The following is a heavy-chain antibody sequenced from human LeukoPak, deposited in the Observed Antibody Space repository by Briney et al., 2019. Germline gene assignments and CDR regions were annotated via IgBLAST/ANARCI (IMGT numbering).Heavy chain of an antibody. CDR3: ARARGTGIDY. CDR2: ISSSSSTI. D-gene: IGHD2-8*02. J-gene: IGHJ4*02. Sequence: GGSLRLSCAASGFTFSTYSLNWVRQAPGKGLEWVSYISSSSSTIYYADSVKGRFTISRDNAKNSLYLQMNSLRAEDTAVYYCARARGTGIDYWGQGTLVTLSS. CDR1: GFTFSTYS. V-gene: IGHV3-48*04.